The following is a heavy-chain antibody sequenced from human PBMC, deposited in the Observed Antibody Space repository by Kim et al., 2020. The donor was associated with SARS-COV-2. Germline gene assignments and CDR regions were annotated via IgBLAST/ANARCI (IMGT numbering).Heavy chain of an antibody. Sequence: IYYADSVKGRFTISRDNAKNSLYLQMNSLRAEDTAVYYCARGKGTNPFDYWGQGTLVTVSS. CDR3: ARGKGTNPFDY. J-gene: IGHJ4*02. CDR2: I. V-gene: IGHV3-11*04.